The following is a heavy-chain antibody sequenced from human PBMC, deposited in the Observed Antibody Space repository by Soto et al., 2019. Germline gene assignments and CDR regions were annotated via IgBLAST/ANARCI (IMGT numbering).Heavy chain of an antibody. J-gene: IGHJ2*01. CDR2: INSDGSST. CDR3: ASLGHCGGDCYSYWYFDL. V-gene: IGHV3-74*01. CDR1: GFTFSSYW. D-gene: IGHD2-21*02. Sequence: EVQLVESGGGLVQPGGSLRLSCAASGFTFSSYWMHWVRQAPGQGLVWVSRINSDGSSTSYADSVKGRFTISRDNAKNTLYLQVNSLRAEDMAVYYCASLGHCGGDCYSYWYFDLWGRGTLVTVSS.